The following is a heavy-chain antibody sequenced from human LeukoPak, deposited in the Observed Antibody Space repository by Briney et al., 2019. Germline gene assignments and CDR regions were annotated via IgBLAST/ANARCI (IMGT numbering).Heavy chain of an antibody. CDR3: AKKGVAEATPYPHIHY. V-gene: IGHV3-23*01. CDR2: ISCCTGST. CDR1: GITFSSYA. J-gene: IGHJ4*02. Sequence: GGSRRLSCAASGITFSSYAMSWGGQAPGKGLEGVSSISCCTGSTYYADSVKGRFTISRDSSKDTLTLQVNARRVEDTAVYYCAKKGVAEATPYPHIHYWGQGTLVTVSS. D-gene: IGHD5-12*01.